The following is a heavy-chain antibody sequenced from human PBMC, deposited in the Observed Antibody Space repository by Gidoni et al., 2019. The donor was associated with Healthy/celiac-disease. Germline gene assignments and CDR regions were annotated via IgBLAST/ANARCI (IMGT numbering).Heavy chain of an antibody. CDR2: IRSKANSYAT. D-gene: IGHD3-10*01. CDR1: GFPFSGSA. J-gene: IGHJ4*02. V-gene: IGHV3-73*02. Sequence: EVQLVESGGGLVQPGGSLKLSCAASGFPFSGSAMHWVRQASGKGLEWVGRIRSKANSYATAYAASVKGRFTISRDDSKNTAYLQMNSLKTEDTAVYYCASYGLDTRYYFDYWGQGTLVTVSS. CDR3: ASYGLDTRYYFDY.